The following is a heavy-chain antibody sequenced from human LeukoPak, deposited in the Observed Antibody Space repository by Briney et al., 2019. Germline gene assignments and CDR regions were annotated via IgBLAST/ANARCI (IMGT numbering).Heavy chain of an antibody. CDR1: GFTFSSYA. J-gene: IGHJ4*02. CDR2: ISGSGGST. CDR3: AKDDSYAPSSPDY. Sequence: PGGSLRLSCAASGFTFSSYAMSWVRQAPGKGLEWVSAISGSGGSTYYGDSVKGRFTISRDNSKNTLYLQMNSLRAEDTAVYYCAKDDSYAPSSPDYWGQGTLVTVSS. V-gene: IGHV3-23*01. D-gene: IGHD5-18*01.